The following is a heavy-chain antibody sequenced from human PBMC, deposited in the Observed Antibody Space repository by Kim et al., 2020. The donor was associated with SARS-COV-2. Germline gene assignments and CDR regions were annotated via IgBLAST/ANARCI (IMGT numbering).Heavy chain of an antibody. Sequence: GGSLRLSCAASGFTFSSYAMHWVRQAPGKGLEWVAVISYDGSNKYYADSVKGRFTISRDNSKNTLYLQMNSLRAEDTAVYYCAREPAKEPTLPFDYWGQGTLVTVSS. CDR2: ISYDGSNK. V-gene: IGHV3-30*04. CDR3: AREPAKEPTLPFDY. J-gene: IGHJ4*02. D-gene: IGHD2-15*01. CDR1: GFTFSSYA.